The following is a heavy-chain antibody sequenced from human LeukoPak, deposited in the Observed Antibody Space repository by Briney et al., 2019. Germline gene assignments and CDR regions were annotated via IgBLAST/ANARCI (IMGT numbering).Heavy chain of an antibody. Sequence: GGSLRLSCAASGFTFSSYAMSWVRQAPGKGLEWVSAISGSGGSTYYADSVKGRFTISRDNSTNTLYLQMNSLRAEDTAVYYCAKTRGWPYYFDYWGQGTLVTVSS. CDR3: AKTRGWPYYFDY. CDR1: GFTFSSYA. V-gene: IGHV3-23*01. CDR2: ISGSGGST. D-gene: IGHD6-19*01. J-gene: IGHJ4*02.